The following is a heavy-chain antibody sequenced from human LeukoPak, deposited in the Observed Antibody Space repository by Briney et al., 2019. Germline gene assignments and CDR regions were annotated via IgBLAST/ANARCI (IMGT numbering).Heavy chain of an antibody. V-gene: IGHV1-2*04. J-gene: IGHJ6*02. CDR3: ARDGYCSSTSCYYGMDV. Sequence: ASVKVSCKASGYTFTGYYMHWVRQAPGQGREWMGWINPNSGGTNYAQKFQGWVTMTRDTSISTAYMELSRLRSDDTAVYYCARDGYCSSTSCYYGMDVWGQGTTVTVSS. CDR1: GYTFTGYY. D-gene: IGHD2-2*03. CDR2: INPNSGGT.